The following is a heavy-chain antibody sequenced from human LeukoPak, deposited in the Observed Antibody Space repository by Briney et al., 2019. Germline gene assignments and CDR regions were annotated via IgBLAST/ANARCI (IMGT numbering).Heavy chain of an antibody. CDR3: ARDAVDTANAV. CDR2: INSDGSIT. D-gene: IGHD5-18*01. Sequence: GGSLRLSCAASGFTFTTYWMHWVRQAPGKGLVWVSHINSDGSITSYADSVKGRFTISRDNAKNTLYLQMNSLRAEDTAVYYCARDAVDTANAVWGQGTSVTVSS. V-gene: IGHV3-74*01. CDR1: GFTFTTYW. J-gene: IGHJ6*02.